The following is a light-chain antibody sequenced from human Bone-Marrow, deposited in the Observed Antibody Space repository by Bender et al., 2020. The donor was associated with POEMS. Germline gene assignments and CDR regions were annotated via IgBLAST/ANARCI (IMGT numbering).Light chain of an antibody. V-gene: IGLV3-1*01. CDR3: AAWDDSLNGWV. CDR2: QDT. CDR1: DLGDKY. J-gene: IGLJ3*02. Sequence: SYEVTQPPSVSVSPGQTASITCSGDDLGDKYVAWYQQKPGQSPVLVIYQDTKRPSGIPERFSGSNSGTSASLAISGLQSEDESDYYCAAWDDSLNGWVFGGGTKLTVL.